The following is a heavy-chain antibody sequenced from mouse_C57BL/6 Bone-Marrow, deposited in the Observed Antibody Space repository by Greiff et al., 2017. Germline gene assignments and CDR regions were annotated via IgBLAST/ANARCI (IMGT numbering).Heavy chain of an antibody. Sequence: VQLQQSGPELVKPGASVKISCKASGYTFTDYYMNWVKQSHGKSLEWIGDINPNNGGTSYNQKFKGKATLTVDKSSSTAYMELRSLTSEDSAVYYCASTTVVGGDLMDYWGQGTSVTVSS. J-gene: IGHJ4*01. CDR1: GYTFTDYY. CDR3: ASTTVVGGDLMDY. V-gene: IGHV1-26*01. CDR2: INPNNGGT. D-gene: IGHD1-1*01.